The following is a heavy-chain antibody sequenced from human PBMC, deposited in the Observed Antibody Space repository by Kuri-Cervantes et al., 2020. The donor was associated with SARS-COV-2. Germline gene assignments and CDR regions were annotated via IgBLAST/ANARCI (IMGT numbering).Heavy chain of an antibody. CDR1: GYSISSGYY. D-gene: IGHD3-16*02. Sequence: SETLSLTCAVSGYSISSGYYWGWIRQPPGKGLEWIGSIYHSGSTYYNPSLKSRVTISVDTSKNQFSLKLSSVTAADTAVYYCARLVYDYVWGSYRHKGYYFDYWGQGILVTVSS. J-gene: IGHJ4*02. V-gene: IGHV4-38-2*01. CDR2: IYHSGST. CDR3: ARLVYDYVWGSYRHKGYYFDY.